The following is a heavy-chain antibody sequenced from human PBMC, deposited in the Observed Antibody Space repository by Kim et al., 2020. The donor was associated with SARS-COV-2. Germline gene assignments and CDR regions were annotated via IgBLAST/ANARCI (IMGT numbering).Heavy chain of an antibody. D-gene: IGHD3-10*01. V-gene: IGHV3-9*01. CDR1: GFTFDDYA. CDR2: ISWDSGSK. Sequence: GGSLRLSCAASGFTFDDYAMHWVRQAPGKGLEWVSGISWDSGSKAYADSVKGRFTISRDKAKNSLYLQMNSLRAEDTALYYCAKDKARSSVLYYFDYWGQGTLLTDSS. CDR3: AKDKARSSVLYYFDY. J-gene: IGHJ4*02.